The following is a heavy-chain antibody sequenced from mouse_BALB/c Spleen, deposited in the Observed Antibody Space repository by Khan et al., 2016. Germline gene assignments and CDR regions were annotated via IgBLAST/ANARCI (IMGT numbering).Heavy chain of an antibody. D-gene: IGHD2-1*01. CDR2: IDPSNGGT. V-gene: IGHV1S135*01. J-gene: IGHJ3*01. CDR1: GYVFTNHN. Sequence: EVQLQESGPELVKPGASVKVSCKASGYVFTNHNIYWVKQSHGKSLEWIGYIDPSNGGTNFNQKFKGKATLAVDKSSSTAYMHLNSLTSEDSAVYYCARWDGNYVPFAYWGQGTLVTVSA. CDR3: ARWDGNYVPFAY.